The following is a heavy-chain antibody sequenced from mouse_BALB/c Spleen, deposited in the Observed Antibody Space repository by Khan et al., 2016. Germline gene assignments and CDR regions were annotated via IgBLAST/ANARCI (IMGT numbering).Heavy chain of an antibody. CDR1: GYTFTNYG. CDR2: INTYTGEP. D-gene: IGHD1-1*01. Sequence: QIQLVQSGPELKKPGETVKISCKASGYTFTNYGMNWVKQAPGKGLKWMGWINTYTGEPTYADDFKGRFAFSLETSASTAYLQFNNLKNEDTATXFCAPYYYGSRFDYWGQGTTLTVSS. J-gene: IGHJ2*01. CDR3: APYYYGSRFDY. V-gene: IGHV9-3-1*01.